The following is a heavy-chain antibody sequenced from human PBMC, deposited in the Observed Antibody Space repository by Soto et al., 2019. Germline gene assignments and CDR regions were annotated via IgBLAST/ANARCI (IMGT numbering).Heavy chain of an antibody. CDR1: GFTFSSYG. D-gene: IGHD1-26*01. Sequence: GGSLRLSCAASGFTFSSYGMHWVRQAPGKGLEWVAVISYDGSNKYYADSVKGRFTISRDNSKNTLYLQMNSLRAEDTAVYYCAKVDYGGSYFDYWGQGTLVTVSS. CDR2: ISYDGSNK. V-gene: IGHV3-30*18. CDR3: AKVDYGGSYFDY. J-gene: IGHJ4*02.